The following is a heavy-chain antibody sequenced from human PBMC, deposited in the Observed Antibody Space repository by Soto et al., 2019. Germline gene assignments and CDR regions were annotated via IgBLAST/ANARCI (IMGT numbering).Heavy chain of an antibody. CDR3: ARYQWEGTKPHPKWFDP. J-gene: IGHJ5*02. D-gene: IGHD1-26*01. CDR2: IYYSGST. CDR1: GGSISSYY. V-gene: IGHV4-59*01. Sequence: LSLTCTVSGGSISSYYWSWIRQPPGKGLEWIGYIYYSGSTNYNPSLKSRVTISVDTSKNQFSLKLSSVTAADTAVYYCARYQWEGTKPHPKWFDPWGQGTLVTVSS.